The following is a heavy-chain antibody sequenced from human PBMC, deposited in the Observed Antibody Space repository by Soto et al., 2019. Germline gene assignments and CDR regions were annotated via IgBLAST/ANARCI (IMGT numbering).Heavy chain of an antibody. CDR2: IYHSGST. CDR1: GGSISSGDYY. V-gene: IGHV4-30-4*01. Sequence: SETLSLTCTVSGGSISSGDYYWSWIRQPPGKGLEWIGYIYHSGSTYYNPSLKSRVTISVDTSKNQFSLKLSSVTAADTAVYYCASDDRYYYYMDVWGKGTTVTVSS. CDR3: ASDDRYYYYMDV. J-gene: IGHJ6*03.